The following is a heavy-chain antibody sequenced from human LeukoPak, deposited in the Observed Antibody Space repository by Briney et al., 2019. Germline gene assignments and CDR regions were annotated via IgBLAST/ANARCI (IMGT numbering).Heavy chain of an antibody. V-gene: IGHV4-39*07. Sequence: PSETLSLTCTVSGGSISSSSYYWGWIRQPPGKGLEWIGSIYYSGSTYYNPSLKRRVTISVDTSKNQFSLKLGSVTAADTAVYYCARGQQLAYFDYWGQGTLVTVSS. CDR1: GGSISSSSYY. D-gene: IGHD6-13*01. CDR3: ARGQQLAYFDY. CDR2: IYYSGST. J-gene: IGHJ4*02.